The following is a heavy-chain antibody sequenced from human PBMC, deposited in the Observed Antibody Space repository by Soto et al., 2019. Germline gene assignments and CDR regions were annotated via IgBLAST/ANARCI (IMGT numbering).Heavy chain of an antibody. Sequence: EVQLVESGGGLIQPGGSLRLSCEASGFTFSSNDMSWVRQAPGKGLEWVSLIWTSGSTAYADSVKGRFTISRDNSKSALYLHMSSLRAEDTVVYYCATRPLLRGAPWGQGTMVTVSS. CDR2: IWTSGST. D-gene: IGHD3-16*01. CDR3: ATRPLLRGAP. CDR1: GFTFSSND. J-gene: IGHJ3*01. V-gene: IGHV3-53*01.